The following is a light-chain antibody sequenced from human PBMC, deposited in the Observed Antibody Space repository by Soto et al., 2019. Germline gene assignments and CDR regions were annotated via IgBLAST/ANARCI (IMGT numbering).Light chain of an antibody. CDR1: QGVRSY. Sequence: IQLTQSPSSLSASVGDRVTITCRASQGVRSYLAWLQQRPGKAPKLLIFGASTLQNGVPARFSGGGFGTEFTLTITSLQPEDFATYYCHQVYTYPITFGQGTRLEIK. J-gene: IGKJ5*01. CDR3: HQVYTYPIT. CDR2: GAS. V-gene: IGKV1-9*01.